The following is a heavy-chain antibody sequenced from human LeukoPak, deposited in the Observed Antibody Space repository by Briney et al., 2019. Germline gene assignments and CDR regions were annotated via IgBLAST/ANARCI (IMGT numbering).Heavy chain of an antibody. CDR1: GFTFDDYA. V-gene: IGHV3-9*01. D-gene: IGHD3-22*01. CDR3: ARDISASSGYPDY. CDR2: ISWNSGSI. J-gene: IGHJ4*02. Sequence: SLRLSCAASGFTFDDYAMHWVRQAPGKGLEWVSGISWNSGSIGYADSVKGRFTISRDNAKNSLYLQMNSLRAEDTAVYYCARDISASSGYPDYWGQGTLVTVSS.